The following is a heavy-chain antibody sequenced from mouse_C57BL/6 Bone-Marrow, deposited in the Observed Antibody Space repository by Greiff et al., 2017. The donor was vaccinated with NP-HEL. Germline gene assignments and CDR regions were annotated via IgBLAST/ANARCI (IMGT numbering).Heavy chain of an antibody. J-gene: IGHJ4*01. CDR1: GFTFSDFY. V-gene: IGHV7-1*01. Sequence: DVKLVESGGGLVQSGRSLRLSCATSGFTFSDFYMEWVRQAPGKGLEWIAASRNKANDYTTEYSASVKGRFIVSRDTSQSILYLQMNALRAEDTAIYYCARDGMGTAGAMDYWGQGTSVTVSS. CDR3: ARDGMGTAGAMDY. CDR2: SRNKANDYTT. D-gene: IGHD3-3*01.